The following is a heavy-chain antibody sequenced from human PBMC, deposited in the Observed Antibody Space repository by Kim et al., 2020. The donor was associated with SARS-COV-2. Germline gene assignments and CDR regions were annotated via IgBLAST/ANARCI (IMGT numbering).Heavy chain of an antibody. CDR3: AKSGVGGNSGIWGFDY. V-gene: IGHV3-23*03. Sequence: GGSLRLSCAASGFTFSSYAMSWVRQAPGKGLEWVSVIYSGGSSTYYADSVKGRFTISRDNSKNTLYLQMNSLRAEDTAVYYCAKSGVGGNSGIWGFDYWGQGTLVTVSS. J-gene: IGHJ4*02. CDR1: GFTFSSYA. CDR2: IYSGGSST. D-gene: IGHD3-16*01.